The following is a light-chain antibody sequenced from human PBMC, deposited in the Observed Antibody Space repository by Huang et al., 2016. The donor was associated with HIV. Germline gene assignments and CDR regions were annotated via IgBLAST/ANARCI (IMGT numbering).Light chain of an antibody. Sequence: EIVLTQSPATLSLSPGERATLSCKASQSVSSSLAWYHQKPGQPPRLLIYDTSTRATGIPARFSGSGSGTDFTLTISSLEPEDFAVYYCQQRSNWPLFTFGPGTKVDIK. CDR3: QQRSNWPLFT. CDR1: QSVSSS. CDR2: DTS. J-gene: IGKJ3*01. V-gene: IGKV3-11*01.